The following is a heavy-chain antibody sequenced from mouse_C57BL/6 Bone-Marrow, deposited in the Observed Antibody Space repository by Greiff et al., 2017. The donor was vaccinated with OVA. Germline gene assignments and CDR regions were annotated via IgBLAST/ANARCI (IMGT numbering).Heavy chain of an antibody. Sequence: EVKLQESGGGLVQPKGSLKLSCAASGFSFNTYAMNWVRQAPGKGLEWVARIRSKSNNYATYYADSVKGRFTISRDDSESMLYLQMNNLKTEDTAMYYCVRQNYGNSGYYFDYWGQGTTLTVSS. V-gene: IGHV10-1*01. D-gene: IGHD2-1*01. CDR2: IRSKSNNYAT. CDR1: GFSFNTYA. J-gene: IGHJ2*01. CDR3: VRQNYGNSGYYFDY.